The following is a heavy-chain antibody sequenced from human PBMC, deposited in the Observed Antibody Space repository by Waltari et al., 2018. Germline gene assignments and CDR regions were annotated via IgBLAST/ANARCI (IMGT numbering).Heavy chain of an antibody. V-gene: IGHV4-34*01. CDR1: GGSFSGYY. CDR3: ASAPRVRFPAIDY. CDR2: INHSGST. Sequence: QVQLQQWGAGLLQPSETLSLTCAVYGGSFSGYYLSWIRQPPGKGLEWIGEINHSGSTNYNPSLKSRVTISVDTSKNQFSLKLSSVTAADTAVYYCASAPRVRFPAIDYWGQGTLVTVSS. J-gene: IGHJ4*02. D-gene: IGHD4-17*01.